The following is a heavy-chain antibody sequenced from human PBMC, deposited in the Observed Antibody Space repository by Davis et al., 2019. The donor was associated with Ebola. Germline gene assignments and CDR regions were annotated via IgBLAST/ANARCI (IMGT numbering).Heavy chain of an antibody. V-gene: IGHV1-2*04. J-gene: IGHJ4*02. D-gene: IGHD2-15*01. CDR2: INPNSGDT. Sequence: AASVKVSCKASGYTFTGSYIHWVRQAPGQGLEWMGWINPNSGDTKYSQKFQGWVTMTRDTPLSTAYMELNRLTSDDTAVYYCARDRVCSGATCYAYFDFWGQGTLVTVSS. CDR1: GYTFTGSY. CDR3: ARDRVCSGATCYAYFDF.